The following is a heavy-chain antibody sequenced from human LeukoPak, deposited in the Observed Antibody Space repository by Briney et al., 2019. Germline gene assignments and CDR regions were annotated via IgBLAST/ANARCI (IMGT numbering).Heavy chain of an antibody. D-gene: IGHD1-26*01. V-gene: IGHV3-23*01. CDR2: ISSSGGRT. Sequence: GGSLRLSCAASGFTFSSYAMSWVRQAPGKGLEWVSAISSSGGRTYYADSVKGRFTISRDNSKNTLYLQMSSLRVEDTAVYYCAKAWGSYLFDYWGQGTLVTVSS. J-gene: IGHJ4*02. CDR1: GFTFSSYA. CDR3: AKAWGSYLFDY.